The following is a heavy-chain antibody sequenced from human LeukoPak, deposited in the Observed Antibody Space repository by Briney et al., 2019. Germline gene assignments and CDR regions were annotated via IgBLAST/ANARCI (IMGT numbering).Heavy chain of an antibody. CDR1: GFTVSGNY. CDR3: AREEGYCSSTSCSYAFDI. D-gene: IGHD2-2*01. V-gene: IGHV3-66*02. CDR2: INSGGST. J-gene: IGHJ3*02. Sequence: GSLRLACAASGFTVSGNYMSWVRQAPGKGLEGASVINSGGSTYYADSVKGRFTISRDNSKNTLYLQMNSLRAEDTAVYYCAREEGYCSSTSCSYAFDIWGQGTMVTVSS.